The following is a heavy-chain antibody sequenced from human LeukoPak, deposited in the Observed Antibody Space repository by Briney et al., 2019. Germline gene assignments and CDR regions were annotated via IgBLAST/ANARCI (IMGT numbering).Heavy chain of an antibody. D-gene: IGHD3-22*01. CDR3: AREAYYYDSNGYHYYFDS. Sequence: SETLSLTCTVSGGSISSSSYYWGWIRQPPGKGLEWIGSIYYSGSTYYNPSLKSRVTISVDKSKNHFSLKVRSVTAADTAVYFCAREAYYYDSNGYHYYFDSWGQGTLVTVSS. CDR2: IYYSGST. J-gene: IGHJ4*02. V-gene: IGHV4-39*07. CDR1: GGSISSSSYY.